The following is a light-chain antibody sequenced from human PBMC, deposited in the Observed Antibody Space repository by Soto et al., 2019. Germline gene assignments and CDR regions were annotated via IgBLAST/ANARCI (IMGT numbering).Light chain of an antibody. CDR1: QCVRSN. CDR3: QQYNNWPPWT. Sequence: EVVLTQSAATLSVSPGERATLSCRASQCVRSNLAWYEQKAVQAPGFLIYGASTRATGIPARFSGSGSGTEFTLTISSLQSEDFAVYYCQQYNNWPPWTFGQRTKVDIK. CDR2: GAS. J-gene: IGKJ1*01. V-gene: IGKV3-15*01.